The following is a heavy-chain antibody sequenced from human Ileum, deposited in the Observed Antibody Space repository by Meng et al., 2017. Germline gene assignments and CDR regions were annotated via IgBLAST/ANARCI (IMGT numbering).Heavy chain of an antibody. D-gene: IGHD2-15*01. CDR1: GGSISSSFY. Sequence: GHLQSSGPGLVGPSGTLPLTCTVSGGSISSSFYWSWVRQSPGKGLEWIGQIYLAGSPNYNPSLESRVTISVDKSKNQFSLRLTSVTAADTAIFYCVRHGGKYFDSWGQGTLVTVSS. CDR2: IYLAGSP. CDR3: VRHGGKYFDS. V-gene: IGHV4-4*02. J-gene: IGHJ4*02.